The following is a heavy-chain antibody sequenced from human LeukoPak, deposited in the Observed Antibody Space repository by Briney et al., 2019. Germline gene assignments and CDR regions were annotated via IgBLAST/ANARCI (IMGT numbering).Heavy chain of an antibody. D-gene: IGHD1-14*01. CDR2: IYYSGST. V-gene: IGHV4-59*01. CDR3: ARAVTGGGYFDY. Sequence: SETLSLTCTVSGGSISSYYWSWIRQPPGKGLEWIGYIYYSGSTNYNLSLKSRVTISVDTSNNQFSLKLSSVTAADTAVYYCARAVTGGGYFDYWGQGTLVTVSS. CDR1: GGSISSYY. J-gene: IGHJ4*02.